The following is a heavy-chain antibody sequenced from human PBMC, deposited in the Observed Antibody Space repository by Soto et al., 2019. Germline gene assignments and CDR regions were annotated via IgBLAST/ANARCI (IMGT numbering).Heavy chain of an antibody. CDR3: ARVGCSGGSCYYGVAFDI. CDR2: MNADSGNT. D-gene: IGHD2-15*01. Sequence: ASVKVSCKASGYTFTNYAMHWVRQAPGQSLEWMGWMNADSGNTGYAQKFQGRVTMTRNTSISTAYMELSSLRSEDTAVYYCARVGCSGGSCYYGVAFDIWGQGTMVTVSS. CDR1: GYTFTNYA. V-gene: IGHV1-8*01. J-gene: IGHJ3*02.